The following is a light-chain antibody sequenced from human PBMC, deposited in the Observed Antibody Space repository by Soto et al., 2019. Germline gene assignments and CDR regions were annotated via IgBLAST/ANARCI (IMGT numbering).Light chain of an antibody. CDR3: SSYRTTSPCV. CDR2: EVS. CDR1: SSDIGAYNY. V-gene: IGLV2-14*01. Sequence: QSVLTQPASVSGSPGQSITISCTGSSSDIGAYNYVSWFQQYPGKAPKLIISEVSNRPSGVSNRFSGSKSGTAASLTISGLQAEDEAHYYCSSYRTTSPCVFGTGTKVTVL. J-gene: IGLJ1*01.